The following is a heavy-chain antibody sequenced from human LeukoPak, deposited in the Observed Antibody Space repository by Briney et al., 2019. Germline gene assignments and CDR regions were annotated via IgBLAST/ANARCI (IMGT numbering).Heavy chain of an antibody. Sequence: PSQTLSLTCTVSVGSISSDNYFWSWIRQPPGEGLEWIGYIYYSGGAYYNPSLRSRVTISVDTSKNQFSLKLSSVTAADTAVYYCARGGTTVVAPVYWGQGTLVTVSS. CDR1: VGSISSDNYF. D-gene: IGHD4-23*01. CDR3: ARGGTTVVAPVY. V-gene: IGHV4-30-4*01. CDR2: IYYSGGA. J-gene: IGHJ4*02.